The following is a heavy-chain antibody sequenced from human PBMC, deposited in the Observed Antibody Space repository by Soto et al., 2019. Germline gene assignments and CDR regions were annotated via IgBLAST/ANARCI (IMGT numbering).Heavy chain of an antibody. V-gene: IGHV4-31*03. D-gene: IGHD3-10*01. CDR2: IYYSGST. CDR3: ARDPNTMGFYYGMDV. J-gene: IGHJ6*02. Sequence: QVQLQESGPGLVKPSQTLSLTCTVSGGSISSGGYYWSWIRQHPGKGLEWIGYIYYSGSTYYNPSLKSRVSMSVDTFKNQFSLNLSSVTAADTAVYYCARDPNTMGFYYGMDVWGQGTTVTVSS. CDR1: GGSISSGGYY.